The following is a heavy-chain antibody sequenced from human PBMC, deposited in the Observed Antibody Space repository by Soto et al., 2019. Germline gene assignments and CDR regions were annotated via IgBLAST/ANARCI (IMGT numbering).Heavy chain of an antibody. CDR1: GFALSNAW. V-gene: IGHV3-15*07. D-gene: IGHD2-2*02. Sequence: EVQLVESGGGLVEPGGSLRLSCAASGFALSNAWRNWVRQAPGMGLEWVGRIKSRADGGTIDYAAPVKGRFTISRDDSKNVLYVQVSSLKTEDTAVYYCTTDGPSIPTLGVDGFNVWGQGTMVTVSS. CDR2: IKSRADGGTI. CDR3: TTDGPSIPTLGVDGFNV. J-gene: IGHJ3*01.